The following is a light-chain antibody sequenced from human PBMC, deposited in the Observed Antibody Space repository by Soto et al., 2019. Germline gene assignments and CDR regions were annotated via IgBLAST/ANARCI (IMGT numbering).Light chain of an antibody. V-gene: IGKV3-15*01. Sequence: EIVMTQSPATLSVSPGERATLSCRASQSVSSNLAWYQQKPGQAPRLLIYGASTRATGIPARFSGSGSGTELTLTISSLQSEDFAVYYCQQYNNWPGTFGQGTKVEI. CDR1: QSVSSN. CDR2: GAS. J-gene: IGKJ1*01. CDR3: QQYNNWPGT.